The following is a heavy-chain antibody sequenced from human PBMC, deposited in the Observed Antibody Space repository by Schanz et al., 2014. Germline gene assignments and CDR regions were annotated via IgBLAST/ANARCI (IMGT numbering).Heavy chain of an antibody. D-gene: IGHD3-9*01. CDR2: ISVYHGHT. Sequence: QGQLVQSGAEVKKPGASVKVSCKASGYTFTSYGITWVRQAPGQGLEWMGWISVYHGHTNYAEKVHGRVTMTADTSTTTVYMEQRGLRSDDTAVYYCARETTIITGGAFDVWGQGTMVTVSS. CDR3: ARETTIITGGAFDV. CDR1: GYTFTSYG. J-gene: IGHJ3*01. V-gene: IGHV1-18*01.